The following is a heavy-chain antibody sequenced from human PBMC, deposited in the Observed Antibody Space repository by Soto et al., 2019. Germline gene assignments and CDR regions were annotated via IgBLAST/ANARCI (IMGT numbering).Heavy chain of an antibody. CDR2: IYWDDAK. J-gene: IGHJ4*02. V-gene: IGHV2-5*02. D-gene: IGHD1-26*01. CDR3: AHAYGGRSLY. CDR1: GFSLSTSRVG. Sequence: QITLKESGPTLVKPTQTLTLTCTFSGFSLSTSRVGVGWIRQPPGKALEWLAVIYWDDAKTYRPSLKGRLTITKDTSKNQVALTMTNMDTVDTATYYCAHAYGGRSLYWGQGTLVTVSS.